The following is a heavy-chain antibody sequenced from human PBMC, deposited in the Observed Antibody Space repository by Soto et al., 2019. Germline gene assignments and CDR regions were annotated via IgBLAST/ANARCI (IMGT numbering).Heavy chain of an antibody. J-gene: IGHJ6*02. D-gene: IGHD6-25*01. CDR1: GLTFVSSG. CDR3: ARISRGYGAEGARETYGMDV. V-gene: IGHV3-13*01. Sequence: PGGSLRFPCAPSGLTFVSSGMPGFPKSTGKGLRWFSSIGPAGDTYYPGSVKGRFTISRENAKNSLYLQLNSLRAVDTAVYYCARISRGYGAEGARETYGMDVWGQGTTVTVSS. CDR2: IGPAGDT.